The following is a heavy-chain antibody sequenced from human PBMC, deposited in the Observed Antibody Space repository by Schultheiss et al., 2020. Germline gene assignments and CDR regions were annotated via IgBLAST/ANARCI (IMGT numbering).Heavy chain of an antibody. V-gene: IGHV4-39*07. CDR1: GGSISSSSYY. CDR2: INHSGST. J-gene: IGHJ6*02. D-gene: IGHD2-2*01. CDR3: ARSQYQLFPTYYYYGMDV. Sequence: SETLSLTCTVSGGSISSSSYYWTWIRQPPGKGLEWIGEINHSGSTNYNPSLKSRVTISVDTSKNQFSLKLSSVTAADTAVYYCARSQYQLFPTYYYYGMDVWGQGTTVTVSS.